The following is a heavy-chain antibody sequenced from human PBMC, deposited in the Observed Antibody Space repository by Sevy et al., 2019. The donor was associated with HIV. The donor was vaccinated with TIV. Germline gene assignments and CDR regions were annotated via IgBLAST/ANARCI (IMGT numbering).Heavy chain of an antibody. D-gene: IGHD5-18*01. CDR1: GYSFTKYF. J-gene: IGHJ4*02. Sequence: ASVKVSCKASGYSFTKYFIHWVRQAPGQGLEWVGVINPSGGSTTYAVKFQGRVSMTRDTSTNTVYMEVSSLRSEDTAVYYCARKGLAAASDYWGQGTLVTVS. V-gene: IGHV1-46*01. CDR2: INPSGGST. CDR3: ARKGLAAASDY.